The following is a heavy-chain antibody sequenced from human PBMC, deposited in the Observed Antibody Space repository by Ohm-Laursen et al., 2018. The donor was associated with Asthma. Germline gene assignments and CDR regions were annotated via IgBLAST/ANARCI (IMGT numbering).Heavy chain of an antibody. J-gene: IGHJ6*02. V-gene: IGHV3-7*05. D-gene: IGHD4-11*01. CDR3: ARFGRDYRSHGMDV. Sequence: GSLRLSCAASGFTFSDYGMHWVRQAPGKGPEWVAHIKEDGSEESYLASVKGRFTISRDNAKNSLSLQMNSLRAEDTAVYYCARFGRDYRSHGMDVWGQGTTVTVSS. CDR2: IKEDGSEE. CDR1: GFTFSDYG.